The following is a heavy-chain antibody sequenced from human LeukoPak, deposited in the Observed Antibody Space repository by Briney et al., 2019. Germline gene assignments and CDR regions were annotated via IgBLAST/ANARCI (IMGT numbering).Heavy chain of an antibody. CDR1: GGTFSSYA. CDR3: ARGPNYYDSSGYYYVAFDY. CDR2: IVPIFGTA. J-gene: IGHJ4*02. Sequence: ASVMVSCKASGGTFSSYAISWVRQAPGQGLEWMGGIVPIFGTANYAQKFQGRVTITADESTSTAYMELSSLRSEDTAVYYCARGPNYYDSSGYYYVAFDYWGQGTLVTVSS. D-gene: IGHD3-22*01. V-gene: IGHV1-69*13.